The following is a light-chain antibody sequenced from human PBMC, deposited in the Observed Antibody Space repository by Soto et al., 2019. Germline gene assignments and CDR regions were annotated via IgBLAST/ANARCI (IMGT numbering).Light chain of an antibody. Sequence: DIVFTHYPATLSLSPGERATLSCMSGQGVSSSCLACYQHKPGPAPRRLIYDASNRATGIPARFSGSGSGTDFTLTISSLEHEDFAVYYCQQRSNWPPWPFGQVTKVDIK. CDR1: QGVSSSC. CDR3: QQRSNWPPWP. J-gene: IGKJ1*01. CDR2: DAS. V-gene: IGKV3-11*01.